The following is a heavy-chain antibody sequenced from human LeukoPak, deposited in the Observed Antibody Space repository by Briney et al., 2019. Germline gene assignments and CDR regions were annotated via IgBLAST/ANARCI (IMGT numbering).Heavy chain of an antibody. Sequence: GGSLRLSCAASGFTFNTYAIHWVRQAPGKGLEWVAVISYDGNNKYYVDSVKGRFTIARDNSENTVFLQMNSLRAEDMAVYYCAREEWYYFDYWGQGTLVTVSS. CDR3: AREEWYYFDY. V-gene: IGHV3-30-3*01. J-gene: IGHJ4*02. CDR2: ISYDGNNK. D-gene: IGHD3-3*01. CDR1: GFTFNTYA.